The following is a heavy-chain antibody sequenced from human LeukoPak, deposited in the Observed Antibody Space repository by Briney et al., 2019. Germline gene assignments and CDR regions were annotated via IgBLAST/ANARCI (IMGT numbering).Heavy chain of an antibody. CDR2: ISYDGSNK. J-gene: IGHJ4*02. D-gene: IGHD1-26*01. V-gene: IGHV3-30-3*01. Sequence: GGSLRLSCAASGFTFSSYAMHWVRQAPGKGLEWVAVISYDGSNKYYADSVKGRFTISRDNSKNTLYLQMNSLRAEDTAVYYCARVAPEWELLGYFDYWGQGTLATVSS. CDR1: GFTFSSYA. CDR3: ARVAPEWELLGYFDY.